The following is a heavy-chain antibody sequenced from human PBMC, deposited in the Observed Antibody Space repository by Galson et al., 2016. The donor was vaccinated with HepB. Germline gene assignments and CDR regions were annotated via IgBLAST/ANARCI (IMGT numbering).Heavy chain of an antibody. V-gene: IGHV3-21*01. J-gene: IGHJ6*02. CDR2: ISSNKYK. CDR1: GFTFSSYS. D-gene: IGHD2-15*01. Sequence: SLRLSCAASGFTFSSYSLNWVRQAPGKGLEWVSFISSNKYKYYADAAQGRFTIPTDNAKNTLYLQLHSLRTEDTAVYYCAKDTGHCQGGVCYSPRGMDVWGQGTTVTVSS. CDR3: AKDTGHCQGGVCYSPRGMDV.